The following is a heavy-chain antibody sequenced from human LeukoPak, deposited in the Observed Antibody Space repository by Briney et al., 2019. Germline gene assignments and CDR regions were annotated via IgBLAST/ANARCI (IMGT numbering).Heavy chain of an antibody. V-gene: IGHV3-33*01. D-gene: IGHD5-24*01. CDR3: ARDSLEMATIDY. J-gene: IGHJ4*02. CDR2: IWYDGSNK. CDR1: GFTFSSYG. Sequence: PGRSLRLSCAAPGFTFSSYGMHWVRQAPGKGLEWVAVIWYDGSNKYYADSVKGRFTISRDSSKNTLYLQTNSLRAEDTAVYYCARDSLEMATIDYWGQGTLVTVSS.